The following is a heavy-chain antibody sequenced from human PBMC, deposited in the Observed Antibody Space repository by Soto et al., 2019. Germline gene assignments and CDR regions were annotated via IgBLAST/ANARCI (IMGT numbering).Heavy chain of an antibody. V-gene: IGHV3-21*01. Sequence: GGSLRLSCAASGFTFSSYSMNWVRQAPGKGLEWVSSISSSSSYIYYADSVKGRFTISRDNAKNSLYLQMNSLRAEDTAVYYCARDAHGDHTSYYFDYWGQGTLVTVSS. D-gene: IGHD4-17*01. CDR3: ARDAHGDHTSYYFDY. J-gene: IGHJ4*02. CDR1: GFTFSSYS. CDR2: ISSSSSYI.